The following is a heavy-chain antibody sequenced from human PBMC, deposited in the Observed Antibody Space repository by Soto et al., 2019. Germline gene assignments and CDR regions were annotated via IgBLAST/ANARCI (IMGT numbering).Heavy chain of an antibody. CDR3: ARENYGNYLNWFDP. Sequence: EVQLVESGGGLVQPGGSLRLSCAASGFTFSSYSMNWVRQAPGKGLGWVSYISSSSSTIYYADSVKGQFTISRDNAKNSLYLQMNSMRDEDTAVYYCARENYGNYLNWFDPWGQGTLVTVSS. V-gene: IGHV3-48*02. D-gene: IGHD4-17*01. J-gene: IGHJ5*02. CDR1: GFTFSSYS. CDR2: ISSSSSTI.